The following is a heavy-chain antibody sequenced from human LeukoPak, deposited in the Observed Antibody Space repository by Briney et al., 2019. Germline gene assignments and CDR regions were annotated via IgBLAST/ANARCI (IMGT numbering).Heavy chain of an antibody. CDR3: ARDWRYCTNGVCYKAHAFDI. J-gene: IGHJ3*02. V-gene: IGHV3-21*01. Sequence: GGSLRLSCAASGFTFSSYSMNWVRQAPGKGLEWVSSISSSSSYIYYADSVKGRFTISRDNAKNSLYLQMNSLGAEDTAVYYCARDWRYCTNGVCYKAHAFDIWGQGTMVTVSS. D-gene: IGHD2-8*01. CDR1: GFTFSSYS. CDR2: ISSSSSYI.